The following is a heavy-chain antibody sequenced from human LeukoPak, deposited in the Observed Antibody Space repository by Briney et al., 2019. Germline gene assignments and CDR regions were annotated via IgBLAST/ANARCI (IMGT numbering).Heavy chain of an antibody. CDR1: GFVFSDFY. CDR3: ARADSGYDWDY. CDR2: ISPDGSYT. J-gene: IGHJ4*02. V-gene: IGHV3-11*06. Sequence: PGGSLRLSCAGSGFVFSDFYINWIRHSPGKGLEWLAYISPDGSYTTYGDSVKGRFTISRDNAKNSLYLQMNSLRAEDTAVYYCARADSGYDWDYWGQGTLVTVSS. D-gene: IGHD5-12*01.